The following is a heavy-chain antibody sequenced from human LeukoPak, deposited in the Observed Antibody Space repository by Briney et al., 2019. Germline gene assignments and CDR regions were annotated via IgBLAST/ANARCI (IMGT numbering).Heavy chain of an antibody. Sequence: GESLKISCKGSGYSFTSYWIGWVRQMPGKGLEWMGIIYPGDSDTRYSPSFQGQVTISADKSISTAYLQWSSVKASDTAMSYCARQGPRGAVAGTIEGDYWGQGTLVTVSS. D-gene: IGHD6-19*01. CDR3: ARQGPRGAVAGTIEGDY. CDR2: IYPGDSDT. J-gene: IGHJ4*02. V-gene: IGHV5-51*01. CDR1: GYSFTSYW.